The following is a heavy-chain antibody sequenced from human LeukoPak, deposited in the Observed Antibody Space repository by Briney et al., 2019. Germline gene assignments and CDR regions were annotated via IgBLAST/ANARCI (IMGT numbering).Heavy chain of an antibody. D-gene: IGHD3-3*01. Sequence: SGPTLVNPTQTLTLTCTFSGFSLSTRGVGVGWIRQPPGKALEWLALIYWNDDKRYSPSLKSRLTITKDTSKNQVVLTMTNMDPVDTATYYCAHINDFWSGYSPYYGMDVWGQGTTVTVSS. V-gene: IGHV2-5*01. J-gene: IGHJ6*02. CDR2: IYWNDDK. CDR1: GFSLSTRGVG. CDR3: AHINDFWSGYSPYYGMDV.